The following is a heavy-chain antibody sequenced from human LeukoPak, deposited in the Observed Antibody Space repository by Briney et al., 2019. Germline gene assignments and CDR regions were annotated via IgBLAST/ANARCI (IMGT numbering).Heavy chain of an antibody. V-gene: IGHV3-23*01. CDR2: ISGSGAGT. CDR1: GFTVSSNY. CDR3: AKMVREFYTISYYFDY. J-gene: IGHJ4*02. D-gene: IGHD2-8*01. Sequence: GGSLRLSCAASGFTVSSNYMSWVRQAPGKGLEWVSGISGSGAGTYYADSVKGRFTISRDNSKNTLYLQMNSLRAEDTAVYYCAKMVREFYTISYYFDYWGQGTLVTVSS.